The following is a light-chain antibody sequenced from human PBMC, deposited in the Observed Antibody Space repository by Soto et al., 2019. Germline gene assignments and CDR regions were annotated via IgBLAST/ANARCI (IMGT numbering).Light chain of an antibody. Sequence: QSVLTQPPSVSGAPGQRVTISCTGSSSNIGAGYDVYWYQQFPGTAPKLLIYGKSNRPSGVPDRISGSKSGTSASLAITGLQAEDEADYYCQSYDSSLSAVFGGGTQLTVL. CDR2: GKS. CDR3: QSYDSSLSAV. J-gene: IGLJ7*01. V-gene: IGLV1-40*01. CDR1: SSNIGAGYD.